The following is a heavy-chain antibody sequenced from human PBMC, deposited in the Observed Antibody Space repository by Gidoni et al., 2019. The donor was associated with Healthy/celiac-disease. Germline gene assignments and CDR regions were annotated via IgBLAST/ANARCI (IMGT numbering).Heavy chain of an antibody. CDR1: RTGYY. CDR3: ARDSPADFDWLPSGYYFDY. D-gene: IGHD3-9*01. V-gene: IGHV4-38-2*02. J-gene: IGHJ4*02. CDR2: SYHSGGT. Sequence: RTGYYRGWIRQPPGKGLEWIGSSYHSGGTYYNPSLKSLVTISVDTSKNQFSLKLSSVTAADTAVYYCARDSPADFDWLPSGYYFDYWGQGTLVTVSS.